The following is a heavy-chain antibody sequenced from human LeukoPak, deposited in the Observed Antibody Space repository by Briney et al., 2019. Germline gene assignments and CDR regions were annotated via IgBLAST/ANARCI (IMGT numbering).Heavy chain of an antibody. CDR3: ARGGVTMVRGVIPYYYYGMDV. D-gene: IGHD3-10*01. V-gene: IGHV1-2*02. J-gene: IGHJ6*02. CDR2: INPNSGGT. Sequence: GASVKVSCKASGYTFTGYYMHWVRQAPGQGLEWMGWINPNSGGTNYAQKFQGRVTMTRDTPISTAYMELSRLRSDDTAVYYCARGGVTMVRGVIPYYYYGMDVWGQGTTVTVSS. CDR1: GYTFTGYY.